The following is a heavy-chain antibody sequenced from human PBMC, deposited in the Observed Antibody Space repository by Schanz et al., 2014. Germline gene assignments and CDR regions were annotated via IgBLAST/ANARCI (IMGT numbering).Heavy chain of an antibody. Sequence: EVQLLESGGGLVQPGGSLRLSCAASGFSFRKSAMSWVRQAPGKGLEWVSALTGSGTTTYYADSVKGRFTISRDNSKNTLDLQMNSLRAEDTAIYYCAKDLAAVGVFDYWGQGSRVTVSP. D-gene: IGHD6-13*01. CDR3: AKDLAAVGVFDY. V-gene: IGHV3-23*01. CDR1: GFSFRKSA. CDR2: LTGSGTTT. J-gene: IGHJ4*02.